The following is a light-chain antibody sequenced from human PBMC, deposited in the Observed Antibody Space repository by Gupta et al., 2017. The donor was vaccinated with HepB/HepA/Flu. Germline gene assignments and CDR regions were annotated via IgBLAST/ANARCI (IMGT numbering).Light chain of an antibody. J-gene: IGLJ2*01. CDR2: DVS. CDR3: SSYTSSSTLVV. CDR1: RSDVAGYNY. Sequence: SALSPTLSVSGSPAHALTLSCTGTRSDVAGYNYLAWYQQHPGKAPKLMIYDVSNRPSGVSNRFSGSKSGNTASLTISGLQAEDEADYYCSSYTSSSTLVVFGGGTKLTVL. V-gene: IGLV2-14*03.